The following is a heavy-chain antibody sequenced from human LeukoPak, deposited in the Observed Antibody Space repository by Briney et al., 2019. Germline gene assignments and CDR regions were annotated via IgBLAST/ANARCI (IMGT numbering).Heavy chain of an antibody. CDR3: ARASFNVVFGNWFDP. CDR1: SGSIGSSSNY. J-gene: IGHJ5*02. CDR2: VYYSGST. D-gene: IGHD2-8*01. V-gene: IGHV4-39*01. Sequence: PSETLSLTCTVSSGSIGSSSNYWGWIRQAPGKGLEWIGNVYYSGSTFYNPSLKSRVTISVDTSKNQFSLKPRSVTAADTAIYYCARASFNVVFGNWFDPWGQGTLVTVSS.